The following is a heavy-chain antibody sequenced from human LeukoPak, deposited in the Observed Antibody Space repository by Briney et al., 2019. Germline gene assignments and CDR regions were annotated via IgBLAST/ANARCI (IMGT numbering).Heavy chain of an antibody. J-gene: IGHJ3*02. V-gene: IGHV4-59*01. D-gene: IGHD2-2*01. CDR3: AGATSREAFDI. CDR1: GGSLSDYY. CDR2: IYYSGST. Sequence: SETLSLTCTVSGGSLSDYYWSWIRQPPGKGLEWIGYIYYSGSTNYTPSLKSRVTISINTSKNQFSLRLSSVTAADTAVYYCAGATSREAFDIWGQGTRVTVSS.